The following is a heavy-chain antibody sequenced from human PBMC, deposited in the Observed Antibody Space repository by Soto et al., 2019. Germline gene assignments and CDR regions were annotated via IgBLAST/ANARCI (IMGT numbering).Heavy chain of an antibody. CDR2: INHSGST. CDR3: ARGHGDIVVVPAARFFDY. V-gene: IGHV4-34*01. Sequence: QVQLQQWGAGLLKPSETLSLTCAVYGGSFSGYYWSWIRQPPGKGLEWIGEINHSGSTNYNPSLKSRVTISVDTSKTQFSLKLSSVTAADTAVYYCARGHGDIVVVPAARFFDYWGQGTLVTVSS. J-gene: IGHJ4*02. CDR1: GGSFSGYY. D-gene: IGHD2-2*01.